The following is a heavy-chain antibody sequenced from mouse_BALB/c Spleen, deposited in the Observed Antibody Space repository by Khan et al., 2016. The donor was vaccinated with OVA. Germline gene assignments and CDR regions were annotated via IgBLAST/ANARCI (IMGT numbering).Heavy chain of an antibody. CDR1: GFTFSDYY. CDR3: AKSYDGYHHAWFAY. Sequence: DVMLVESGGGLVKPGGSLKLSCAASGFTFSDYYMYWVRQTPEKRLEWVATISDGGSYTYYPDSVKGRFTIYRDNAKNNLYLQMSSLKSEDTAMYYCAKSYDGYHHAWFAYWGQGTLVTVSA. D-gene: IGHD2-3*01. CDR2: ISDGGSYT. V-gene: IGHV5-4*02. J-gene: IGHJ3*01.